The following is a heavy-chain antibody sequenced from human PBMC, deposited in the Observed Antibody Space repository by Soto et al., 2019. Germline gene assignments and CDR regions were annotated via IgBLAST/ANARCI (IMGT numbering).Heavy chain of an antibody. Sequence: QVQLVQSGAEVKKPGASVKVSCKASGYTFITYGINWVRQAPGQGLEWMGWISAYNGNTQYAQKFQGRVTMTRDTSTSTVYMELRSLRSDDTAVYYCALTAIDYWGQGTLVTVSS. CDR3: ALTAIDY. D-gene: IGHD5-18*01. V-gene: IGHV1-18*01. CDR1: GYTFITYG. CDR2: ISAYNGNT. J-gene: IGHJ4*02.